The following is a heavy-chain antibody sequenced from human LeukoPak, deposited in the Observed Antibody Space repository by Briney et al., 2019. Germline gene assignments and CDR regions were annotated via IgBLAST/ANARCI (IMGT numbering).Heavy chain of an antibody. D-gene: IGHD3-22*01. CDR1: GYTFTSYY. Sequence: SVKVSCKASGYTFTSYYMHWVRQAPGKGLEWMGGFDPEDGETIYAQKFQGRVTMTEDTSTDTAYMELSSLRSDDTAVYYCAKGNYYDGSGPNYYYYGMDVWGQGTTVTVSS. CDR2: FDPEDGET. V-gene: IGHV1-24*01. J-gene: IGHJ6*02. CDR3: AKGNYYDGSGPNYYYYGMDV.